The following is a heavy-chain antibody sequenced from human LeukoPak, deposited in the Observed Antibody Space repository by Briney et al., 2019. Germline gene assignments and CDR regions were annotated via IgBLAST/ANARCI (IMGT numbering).Heavy chain of an antibody. D-gene: IGHD5-18*01. Sequence: SETLSLTCAVSGYSISSGYYWGWIRQPPGKGLEWIGTIYHNGNAYYNPSLKSRVTMSVDTSKNQFSLKLSSVTAADTAVYYCARVRYNYGDSDYWGQGTLVTVSS. CDR3: ARVRYNYGDSDY. V-gene: IGHV4-38-2*01. CDR2: IYHNGNA. CDR1: GYSISSGYY. J-gene: IGHJ4*02.